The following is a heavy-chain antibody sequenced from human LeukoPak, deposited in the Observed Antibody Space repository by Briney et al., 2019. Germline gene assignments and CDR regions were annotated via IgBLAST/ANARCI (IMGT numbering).Heavy chain of an antibody. CDR3: ARDSGTNGYYFEYFHR. J-gene: IGHJ1*01. CDR1: GFTFSSYA. D-gene: IGHD3-22*01. CDR2: ISGSGGST. Sequence: GGSLRLSCAASGFTFSSYAMSWVRQAPGKGLEWVSAISGSGGSTYYADSVKGRFTISRDNSKNTVYLQMNSLRPEDTAVYYCARDSGTNGYYFEYFHRWGQGTLVTVSS. V-gene: IGHV3-23*01.